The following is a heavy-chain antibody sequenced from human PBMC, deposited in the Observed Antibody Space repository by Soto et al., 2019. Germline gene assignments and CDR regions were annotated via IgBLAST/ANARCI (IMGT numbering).Heavy chain of an antibody. J-gene: IGHJ4*02. CDR1: GVFISSGGFS. V-gene: IGHV4-30-2*01. D-gene: IGHD3-22*01. CDR2: VYHSGIA. CDR3: ARYYYDNNGFGNGDH. Sequence: PSETLSLTCAVSGVFISSGGFSWSWVRQPPGKGLEWIGYVYHSGIAHYNPSLKSRVLISIDRSNNQFSLELSSVTAADTAVYYCARYYYDNNGFGNGDHWGQGTLVTVS.